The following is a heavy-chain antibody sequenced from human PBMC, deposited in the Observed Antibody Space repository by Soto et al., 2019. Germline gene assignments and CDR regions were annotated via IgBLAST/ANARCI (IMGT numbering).Heavy chain of an antibody. CDR3: ARGGSSSSTAYDYGMDV. CDR2: ISSSRSTI. Sequence: EVQLVESGGGLVQPGGSRRLSCAASGFTFSSYSMNWVRQAPGKGREWGSYISSSRSTIYYADSVKGRFTISRANATNSLSLQMNSLRDEDTAVYYCARGGSSSSTAYDYGMDVWGQGTTVTVSS. D-gene: IGHD6-6*01. V-gene: IGHV3-48*02. J-gene: IGHJ6*02. CDR1: GFTFSSYS.